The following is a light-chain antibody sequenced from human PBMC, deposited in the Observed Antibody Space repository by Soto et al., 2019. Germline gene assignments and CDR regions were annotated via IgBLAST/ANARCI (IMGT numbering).Light chain of an antibody. V-gene: IGKV3-15*01. CDR1: QSVSSN. Sequence: EIVMTQSPATLSVSPGERATLSCRASQSVSSNLAWYQQKPGQAPRLLCYGASTRATGIPARFSGSGSGTEFTLTISSLQSEDFAVYDCQQYDNWPPYTFGQGTKLQIK. CDR2: GAS. J-gene: IGKJ2*01. CDR3: QQYDNWPPYT.